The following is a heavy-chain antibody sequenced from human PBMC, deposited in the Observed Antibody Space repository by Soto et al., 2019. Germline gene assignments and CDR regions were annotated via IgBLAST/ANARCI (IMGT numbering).Heavy chain of an antibody. V-gene: IGHV4-34*01. CDR2: INHSGGT. CDR1: GGSFSAYY. J-gene: IGHJ4*02. D-gene: IGHD3-22*01. CDR3: ARGSVDTVDSSGLYEY. Sequence: SETLSLTCAVYGGSFSAYYWSWIRQPPGKGLEWIGEINHSGGTSYNPSLKSRVTISVDTSKSQFSLKLTSVTAADRAVYYCARGSVDTVDSSGLYEYWGQGTPVTVSS.